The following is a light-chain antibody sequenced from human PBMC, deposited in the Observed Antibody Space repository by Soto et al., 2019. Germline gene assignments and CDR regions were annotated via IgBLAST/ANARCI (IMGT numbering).Light chain of an antibody. Sequence: DIQLTQSPSFLSASVGDRVTITCRASQGISSYLAWYQQKSGKAPKLLIYATSTLQSGVPSRFSGSGSETEFTLTITSLQPEDSATYYCQQRNSYPRTFGQGTKVDIK. CDR1: QGISSY. V-gene: IGKV1-9*01. CDR3: QQRNSYPRT. CDR2: ATS. J-gene: IGKJ2*01.